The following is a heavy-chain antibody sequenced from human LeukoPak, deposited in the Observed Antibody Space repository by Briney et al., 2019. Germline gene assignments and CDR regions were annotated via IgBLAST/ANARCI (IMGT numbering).Heavy chain of an antibody. J-gene: IGHJ5*02. V-gene: IGHV3-20*04. CDR3: PGYYYDSSRGFDL. D-gene: IGHD3-22*01. CDR1: GFKFDDYG. CDR2: INWNGAWT. Sequence: SGGSLRLSCAASGFKFDDYGMSWVRQAPGKGLEWVCDINWNGAWTGYADSVKGRFTISRDNAKNSLYLQMNSLRAEDTALYYCPGYYYDSSRGFDLWGQGTLVTVSA.